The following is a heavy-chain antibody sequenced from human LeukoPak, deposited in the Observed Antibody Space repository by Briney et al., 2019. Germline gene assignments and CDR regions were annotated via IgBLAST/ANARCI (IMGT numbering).Heavy chain of an antibody. CDR3: ANDGSGRRSFDP. CDR2: ISGSGAST. D-gene: IGHD3-10*01. V-gene: IGHV3-23*01. Sequence: GGSLRLSCAASGFTFSSYAMSWVRQAPGKGLEWGSGISGSGASTYYADSVRGRFTISRDNSKNTLHLQMNSLRAEDTAVYYCANDGSGRRSFDPWGQGTLVTVSS. CDR1: GFTFSSYA. J-gene: IGHJ5*02.